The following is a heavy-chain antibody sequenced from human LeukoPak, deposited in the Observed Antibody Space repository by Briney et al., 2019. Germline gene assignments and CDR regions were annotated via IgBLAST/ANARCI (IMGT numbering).Heavy chain of an antibody. CDR1: GFTFSSYS. CDR3: ARDRYRSSSSH. V-gene: IGHV3-48*01. Sequence: PGGSLRLSCAASGFTFSSYSMNWVHQAPGKGLEWVSYISSSSSTIYYADSVKGRFTISRDNAKNSLYLQMNSLRAEDTAVYYCARDRYRSSSSHWGQGTLVTVSS. CDR2: ISSSSSTI. J-gene: IGHJ4*02. D-gene: IGHD5-18*01.